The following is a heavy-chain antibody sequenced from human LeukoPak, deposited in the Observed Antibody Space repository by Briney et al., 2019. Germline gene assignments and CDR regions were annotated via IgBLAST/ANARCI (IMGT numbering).Heavy chain of an antibody. V-gene: IGHV4-59*01. CDR2: IYDSGST. J-gene: IGHJ4*02. Sequence: SETLSLTCTVSGGSISSYYWSWIRQPPGKGLEWIGYIYDSGSTNYNPSLKSRVTISVDTSKNQFSLKLSSVTAADTAVYYCARGRDAYKTGFWGQGTLVTVSS. CDR3: ARGRDAYKTGF. D-gene: IGHD5-24*01. CDR1: GGSISSYY.